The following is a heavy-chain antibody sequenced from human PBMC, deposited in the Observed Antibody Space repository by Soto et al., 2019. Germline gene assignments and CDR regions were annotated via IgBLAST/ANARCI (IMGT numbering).Heavy chain of an antibody. CDR1: GFSFITNW. V-gene: IGHV3-7*04. CDR3: VRAISGSFAL. J-gene: IGHJ4*02. Sequence: EVQLVGLGGGLAQSGGSLRPSGEASGFSFITNWMNWVRQAPGKGLEWLASIKEDGSEKQYVDSVKGRFTISRDNAKNSLYLQMNSLNEEDTAVYYCVRAISGSFALWGQGTLVIVSS. CDR2: IKEDGSEK. D-gene: IGHD3-9*01.